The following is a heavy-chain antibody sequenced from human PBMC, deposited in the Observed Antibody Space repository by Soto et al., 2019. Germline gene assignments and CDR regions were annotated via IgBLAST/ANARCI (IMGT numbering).Heavy chain of an antibody. V-gene: IGHV1-18*01. CDR3: ARSPTMITRYYYYGMDV. CDR2: ISAYNGNT. D-gene: IGHD3-16*01. J-gene: IGHJ6*02. Sequence: ASVKVSCKASGYTFTSYGISWVRQAPGQGLEWMGWISAYNGNTNYAQKLQGRVTMTTDTSTSTAYMELSSLRSEDTAVYYCARSPTMITRYYYYGMDVWGQGTTVTVSS. CDR1: GYTFTSYG.